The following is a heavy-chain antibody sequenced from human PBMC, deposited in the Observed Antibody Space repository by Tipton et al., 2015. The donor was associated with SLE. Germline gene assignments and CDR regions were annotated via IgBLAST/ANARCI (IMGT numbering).Heavy chain of an antibody. Sequence: GSLRLSCAASGFTFSSYGMHWVRQAPGKGLEWVAFIRYDGSNKYYADSVKGRFTISRDNSKNTLYLQMSSLRAEDTAVYYCARGSINEEGAFDYWGQGTLVTVSS. J-gene: IGHJ4*02. CDR3: ARGSINEEGAFDY. D-gene: IGHD1-14*01. CDR2: IRYDGSNK. CDR1: GFTFSSYG. V-gene: IGHV3-30*02.